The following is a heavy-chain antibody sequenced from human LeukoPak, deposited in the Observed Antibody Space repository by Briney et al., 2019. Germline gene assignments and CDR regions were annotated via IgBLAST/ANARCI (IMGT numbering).Heavy chain of an antibody. Sequence: GASVKVSCKASGHTFTGYYMHWVRQAPGQGLEWMGWINPNSGGTNYAQKFQGRVTMTRDTSISTAYMELSRLRSDDTAVYYCASIAVAGTTSPNWFDPWGQGTLVTVSS. D-gene: IGHD6-19*01. CDR2: INPNSGGT. CDR3: ASIAVAGTTSPNWFDP. J-gene: IGHJ5*02. V-gene: IGHV1-2*02. CDR1: GHTFTGYY.